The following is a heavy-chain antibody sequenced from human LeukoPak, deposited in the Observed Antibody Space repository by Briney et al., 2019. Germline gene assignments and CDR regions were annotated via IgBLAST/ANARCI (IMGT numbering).Heavy chain of an antibody. J-gene: IGHJ4*02. Sequence: GSLRLSCAASGFTFDDYAMTWVRQAPGKGLEWVSIINWNGDSTGYAESVRGRFTISRDNAKNSLYLHMNSLRAEDTALYHCARHRCASTSCSVDYWGQGTLVTVSS. CDR2: INWNGDST. D-gene: IGHD2-2*01. CDR1: GFTFDDYA. CDR3: ARHRCASTSCSVDY. V-gene: IGHV3-20*01.